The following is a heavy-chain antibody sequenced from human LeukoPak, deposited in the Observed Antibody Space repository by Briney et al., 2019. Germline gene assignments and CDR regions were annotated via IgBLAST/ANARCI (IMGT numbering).Heavy chain of an antibody. J-gene: IGHJ4*02. CDR3: IAQYANSGFLYY. Sequence: GGSLRLSCAVSGFTVSSNYISWVRQAPGKGLEWVSIIYSGDNNYYAHPVKGQVTISRHNTKNTVNLQIKSLRTENTALYYCIAQYANSGFLYYWGQGTLVTVSS. CDR2: IYSGDNN. CDR1: GFTVSSNY. D-gene: IGHD3-22*01. V-gene: IGHV3-53*04.